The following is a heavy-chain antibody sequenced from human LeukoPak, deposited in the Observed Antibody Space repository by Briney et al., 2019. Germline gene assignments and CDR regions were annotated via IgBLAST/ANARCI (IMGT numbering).Heavy chain of an antibody. CDR1: GGSISSYY. CDR3: ASGPYCGSTCCNGWYVDY. V-gene: IGHV4-59*01. J-gene: IGHJ4*02. CDR2: IYYSGST. Sequence: PSETLSLTCTVSGGSISSYYWSWIRQPPGKGLEWIGYIYYSGSTNYNPSLKSRVTISVDTSKNQFSLKLSSVTAADTAVYYCASGPYCGSTCCNGWYVDYWGQGTLVTVSS. D-gene: IGHD2-2*01.